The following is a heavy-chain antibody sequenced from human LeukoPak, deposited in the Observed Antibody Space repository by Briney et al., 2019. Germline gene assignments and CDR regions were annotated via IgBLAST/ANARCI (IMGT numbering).Heavy chain of an antibody. V-gene: IGHV4-59*01. CDR2: IYDSGTT. J-gene: IGHJ5*02. D-gene: IGHD2-2*01. CDR3: ASGGYCSSTSCYPNWFDP. CDR1: GGSISTYY. Sequence: IPSETLSLTCTVSGGSISTYYWTWIRQPPGKGLEWIGYIYDSGTTNYNPSLKSRVTISVDTSKNQFSLKLSSVTAADTAVYYCASGGYCSSTSCYPNWFDPWGQGTLVTVSS.